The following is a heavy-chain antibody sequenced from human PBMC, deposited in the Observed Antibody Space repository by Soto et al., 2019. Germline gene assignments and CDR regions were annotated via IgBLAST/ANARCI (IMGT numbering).Heavy chain of an antibody. Sequence: PGGSLRLSCAASGFTFSSYWMHWVRQATGKGLEYDSAISSNGGSTYYANSVKGRFTISRDNSKNTLYLQMGSLRAEDMAVYYCAREGYCSSTSCYSFDYWGQGTLVTVSS. J-gene: IGHJ4*02. D-gene: IGHD2-2*01. CDR2: ISSNGGST. V-gene: IGHV3-64*01. CDR1: GFTFSSYW. CDR3: AREGYCSSTSCYSFDY.